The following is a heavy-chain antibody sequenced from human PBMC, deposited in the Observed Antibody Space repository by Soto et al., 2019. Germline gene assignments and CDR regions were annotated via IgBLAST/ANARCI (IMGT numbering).Heavy chain of an antibody. J-gene: IGHJ6*02. CDR3: AKVKWELNPPYYYYGMDV. Sequence: ASVKVSCKASGYTFTGYYMHWVRQAPGQGLEWMGWINPNSGGTNYAQKFQGWVTMTRDTSTSTAYMELRSLRSDDTAVYYCAKVKWELNPPYYYYGMDVWGQGTTVTVSS. D-gene: IGHD1-26*01. V-gene: IGHV1-2*04. CDR2: INPNSGGT. CDR1: GYTFTGYY.